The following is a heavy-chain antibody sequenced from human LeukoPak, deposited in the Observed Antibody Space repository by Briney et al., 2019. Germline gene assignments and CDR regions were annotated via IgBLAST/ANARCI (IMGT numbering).Heavy chain of an antibody. Sequence: KAGGSLRLSCAASGFTFSDYYMSWIRQAPGKGLEWAAYISSGTYYADSVKGRFTISRDNAKNSLYLQMNSLRAEDTAVYYCAKVRSGSANWALRIFDNWGRGTLVTVSS. CDR1: GFTFSDYY. V-gene: IGHV3-11*01. CDR3: AKVRSGSANWALRIFDN. J-gene: IGHJ4*02. D-gene: IGHD1-1*01. CDR2: ISSGT.